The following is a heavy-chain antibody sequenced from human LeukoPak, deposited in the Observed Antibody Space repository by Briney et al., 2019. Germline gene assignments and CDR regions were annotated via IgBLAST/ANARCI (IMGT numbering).Heavy chain of an antibody. V-gene: IGHV3-7*05. CDR1: GFIVSSDE. J-gene: IGHJ4*02. CDR2: IKQDGSEK. Sequence: GGSLRLSCAASGFIVSSDEMNWVRQAPGKGLEWVANIKQDGSEKYYVDSVKGRFTISRDNAKNSLYLQMNSLRAEDTAVYYCAANVEMATSIDYWGQGTLVTVSS. CDR3: AANVEMATSIDY. D-gene: IGHD5-24*01.